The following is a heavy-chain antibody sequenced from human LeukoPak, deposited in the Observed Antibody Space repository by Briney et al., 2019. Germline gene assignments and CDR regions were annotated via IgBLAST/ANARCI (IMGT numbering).Heavy chain of an antibody. D-gene: IGHD3-22*01. V-gene: IGHV2-5*02. Sequence: GSGPTLVKPTQTLTLTCTFSGFSLSTSGVGVGWIRQPPGKALEWLALIYWDDGKRYSPSLKSRLTITKDPSKNQVVLTMTNMDPVDTATYYCAHTYYDSSGYYRPFDYWGQGTLVTVSS. CDR2: IYWDDGK. CDR1: GFSLSTSGVG. J-gene: IGHJ4*02. CDR3: AHTYYDSSGYYRPFDY.